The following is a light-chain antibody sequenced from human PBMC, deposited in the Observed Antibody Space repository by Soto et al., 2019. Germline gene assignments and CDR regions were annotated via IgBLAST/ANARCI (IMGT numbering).Light chain of an antibody. J-gene: IGKJ1*01. CDR2: GAS. CDR1: QSVNTN. V-gene: IGKV3-15*01. Sequence: EIVMTQSPATLSVSPGERATLSCRASQSVNTNLAWYQQKPGQAPSLLIYGASTRASGVPARFSGSGSGTEFTLPISSLQSEDFAVYYCQQYTNWPPWTFGQGTKVDFK. CDR3: QQYTNWPPWT.